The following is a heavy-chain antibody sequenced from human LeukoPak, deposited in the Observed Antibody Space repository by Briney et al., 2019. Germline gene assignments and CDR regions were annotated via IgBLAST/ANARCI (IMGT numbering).Heavy chain of an antibody. J-gene: IGHJ3*02. Sequence: GGSLRLSCAASGFTFSSYWMHWVRQAPGKGLVWVSRINTDGSSTSYADSVKGRFTISRDNAKNTLYLQMNSLRAEDTAVYYCASYDIHALFDIWGQGTMVTVSS. CDR3: ASYDIHALFDI. CDR2: INTDGSST. V-gene: IGHV3-74*01. D-gene: IGHD3-9*01. CDR1: GFTFSSYW.